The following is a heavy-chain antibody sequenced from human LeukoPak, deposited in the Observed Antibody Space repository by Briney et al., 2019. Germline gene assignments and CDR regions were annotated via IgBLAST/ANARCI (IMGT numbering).Heavy chain of an antibody. CDR1: GFTFSSYA. J-gene: IGHJ6*03. CDR2: ISGSGGST. CDR3: AKTGPSGSYSYYYYYYYMDV. D-gene: IGHD1-26*01. Sequence: GGSLRLSCAASGFTFSSYAMSWVRQAPGKGLEWVSAISGSGGSTYYADSVKGRFTISRDNSKNTLYLQMNSLRAEDTAVYYCAKTGPSGSYSYYYYYYYMDVWGKGTTVTVSS. V-gene: IGHV3-23*01.